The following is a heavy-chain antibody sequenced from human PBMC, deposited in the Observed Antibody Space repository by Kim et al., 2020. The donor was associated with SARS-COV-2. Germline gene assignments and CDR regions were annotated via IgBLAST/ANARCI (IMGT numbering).Heavy chain of an antibody. CDR3: ARWGFGVRDY. V-gene: IGHV4-39*01. Sequence: SPYYTPSLKTRVTISVDTSRNQFSLKLSSVTAADTAVYYCARWGFGVRDYWGQGTLVTVSS. CDR2: SP. D-gene: IGHD3-10*01. J-gene: IGHJ4*02.